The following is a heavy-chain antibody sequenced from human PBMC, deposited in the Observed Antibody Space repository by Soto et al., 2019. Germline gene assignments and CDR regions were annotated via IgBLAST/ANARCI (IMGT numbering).Heavy chain of an antibody. J-gene: IGHJ5*02. Sequence: GGSLRLSCAASGFTFSSYGMHWVRQAPGKGLEWVAVIWYDGSNKYYADSVKGRFTISRDNSKNTLYLQMNSLRAEDTAVYYCAMSPTYCSSTNCYEDNWFDPWGQGTLVTVSS. CDR3: AMSPTYCSSTNCYEDNWFDP. V-gene: IGHV3-33*01. D-gene: IGHD2-2*01. CDR2: IWYDGSNK. CDR1: GFTFSSYG.